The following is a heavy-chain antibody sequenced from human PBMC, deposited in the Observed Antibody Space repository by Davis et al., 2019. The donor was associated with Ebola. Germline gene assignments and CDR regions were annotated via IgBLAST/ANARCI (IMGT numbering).Heavy chain of an antibody. J-gene: IGHJ6*02. CDR2: ISYDGSDK. D-gene: IGHD1-26*01. V-gene: IGHV3-30*03. Sequence: GESLKISCAASGYGFSSHGMHWVRQAPGKGLEWVAVISYDGSDKHYGDSVKGRFTISRDSSQNAVYLQMNSLRAEDTAVYFCGPTGRLTYGLDVWGQGTTVTVSS. CDR3: GPTGRLTYGLDV. CDR1: GYGFSSHG.